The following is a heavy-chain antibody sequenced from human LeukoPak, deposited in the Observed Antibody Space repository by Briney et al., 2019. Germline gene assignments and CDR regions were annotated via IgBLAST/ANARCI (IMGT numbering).Heavy chain of an antibody. J-gene: IGHJ6*02. V-gene: IGHV4-39*02. D-gene: IGHD1-26*01. CDR2: IYIDGIT. Sequence: SETLSLTCTVSGGSIRTDGSYWTWIRQPPGKGLEWIGSIYIDGITHYNSSLQSRVTLSIDTSKNHFSLRLTSVTAADTAVFYCARLFTRAWEYRYGMDVWGQGTAVTVSS. CDR1: GGSIRTDGSY. CDR3: ARLFTRAWEYRYGMDV.